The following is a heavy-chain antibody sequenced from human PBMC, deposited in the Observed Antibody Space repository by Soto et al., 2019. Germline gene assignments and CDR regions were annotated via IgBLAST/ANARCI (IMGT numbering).Heavy chain of an antibody. Sequence: QVQLVESGGGVVQPGRSLRLSCAASGFTFSSYGMHWVRQAPGKGLEWVAVIWYDGSNKYYADSVKGRFTISRDNSKNTLYLQMNSLRAEDTAVYYCASTLVTHDAFDIWGQGTMVTVSS. V-gene: IGHV3-33*01. J-gene: IGHJ3*02. CDR2: IWYDGSNK. CDR1: GFTFSSYG. CDR3: ASTLVTHDAFDI. D-gene: IGHD4-4*01.